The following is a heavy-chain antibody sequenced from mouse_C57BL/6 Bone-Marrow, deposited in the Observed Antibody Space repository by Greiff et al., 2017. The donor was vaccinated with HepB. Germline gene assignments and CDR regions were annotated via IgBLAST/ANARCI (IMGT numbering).Heavy chain of an antibody. J-gene: IGHJ4*01. CDR1: GFNIKDDY. Sequence: EVQLQQSGAELVRPGASVKLSCTASGFNIKDDYMHWVKQRPEQGLEGIGWIDPENGDTEYASKFQGKATITADTSSNTAYLQLSSLTSEDTSVYYCTTRLDAMDYWGQGTSVTVSS. CDR2: IDPENGDT. V-gene: IGHV14-4*01. CDR3: TTRLDAMDY.